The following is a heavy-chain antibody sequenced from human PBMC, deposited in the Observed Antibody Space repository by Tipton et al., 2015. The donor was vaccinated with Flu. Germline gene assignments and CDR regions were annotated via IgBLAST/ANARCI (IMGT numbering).Heavy chain of an antibody. CDR3: MVRGVVTRLDF. Sequence: LRLSCTVSGGSMSNYYWSWIRQPPGKGLEWIGNMYLTGSTFYNPSLESRVAISIDTSKNQFSLKLTSVTVADTAVYYCMVRGVVTRLDFWGQGTLVSVS. J-gene: IGHJ4*02. CDR1: GGSMSNYY. D-gene: IGHD3-10*01. CDR2: MYLTGST. V-gene: IGHV4-59*12.